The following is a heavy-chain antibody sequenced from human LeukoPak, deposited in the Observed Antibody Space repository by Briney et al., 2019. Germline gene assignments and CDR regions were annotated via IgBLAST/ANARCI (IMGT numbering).Heavy chain of an antibody. V-gene: IGHV1-8*01. CDR3: ARPSSSGYNDAFDI. J-gene: IGHJ3*02. D-gene: IGHD3-22*01. Sequence: ASVKVSCKASGYTITSYDMNWVRQATGQGLEWMGWMNPNSGNTGYAQNFQGRVTMTRNTSISTAYMELSSLRSEGTAVYYCARPSSSGYNDAFDIWGQGTMVTVSS. CDR1: GYTITSYD. CDR2: MNPNSGNT.